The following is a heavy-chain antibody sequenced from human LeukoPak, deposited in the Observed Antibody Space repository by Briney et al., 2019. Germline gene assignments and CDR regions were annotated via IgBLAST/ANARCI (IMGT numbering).Heavy chain of an antibody. J-gene: IGHJ4*02. CDR2: ISSSSSYI. Sequence: GGSLRLSCAASGFTFSSYSMNWVRQAPGKGLEWVSSISSSSSYIYYADSVKGRFTISRDNSKNTLYLQMNSLRAEDTAVYYCAKQAGYDRFDYWGQGTLVTVSS. V-gene: IGHV3-21*04. D-gene: IGHD5-12*01. CDR3: AKQAGYDRFDY. CDR1: GFTFSSYS.